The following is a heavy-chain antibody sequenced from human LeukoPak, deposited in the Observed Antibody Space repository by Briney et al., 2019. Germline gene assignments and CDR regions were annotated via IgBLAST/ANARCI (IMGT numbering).Heavy chain of an antibody. Sequence: PGGSLRLSCAASGFAISKYWMAWVRQAPGKGLEWVANIKEDGSQTHYVDSVKRRFTISRDNGKNSVYLQMRSLRVDDTAVFYCTRVKARFTGPGAIANWGRGT. J-gene: IGHJ4*02. CDR2: IKEDGSQT. V-gene: IGHV3-7*01. D-gene: IGHD2-21*01. CDR3: TRVKARFTGPGAIAN. CDR1: GFAISKYW.